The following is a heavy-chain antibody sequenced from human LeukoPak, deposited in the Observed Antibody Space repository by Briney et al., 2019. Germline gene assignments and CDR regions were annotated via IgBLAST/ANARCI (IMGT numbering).Heavy chain of an antibody. V-gene: IGHV3-48*01. CDR2: ISSSSSTI. D-gene: IGHD6-6*01. CDR1: GFTFSSYS. Sequence: PGGSLRLSCAASGFTFSSYSMNWVRQAPGKGLEWVSYISSSSSTIYYADSVKGRFTISRDNAKNSLYLQMNSLRAEDTAVYYCARAAYSSSGIYYYHYMDVWGKGTTVTVSS. CDR3: ARAAYSSSGIYYYHYMDV. J-gene: IGHJ6*03.